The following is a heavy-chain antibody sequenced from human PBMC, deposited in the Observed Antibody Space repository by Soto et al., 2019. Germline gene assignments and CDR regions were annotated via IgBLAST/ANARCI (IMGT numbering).Heavy chain of an antibody. CDR2: ISAHNGNT. CDR1: GYAFTTYG. J-gene: IGHJ4*02. V-gene: IGHV1-18*01. Sequence: QVHLVQSGDEVKKPGASVKVSCKGSGYAFTTYGITWVRQAPGQGLEWMGWISAHNGNTNYAQKLQGRVTVTRDTSTSTAYVELRSLRSDDTAVYYCARGRYGEYWGQGALVTVSS. CDR3: ARGRYGEY. D-gene: IGHD3-10*01.